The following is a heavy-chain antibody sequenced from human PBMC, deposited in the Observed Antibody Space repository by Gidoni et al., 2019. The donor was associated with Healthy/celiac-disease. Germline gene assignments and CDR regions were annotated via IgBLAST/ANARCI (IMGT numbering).Heavy chain of an antibody. CDR2: INQSGST. Sequence: QVQLQQWGAGLLKPSETLYLTCAVYGGSFSGYYWSWIRQPPGKGLEWIGEINQSGSTYYNPSLKSRVTISVDTSKNQFSLKLSSVTAADTAVYYCARVRITIFGVVKRNWFDPWGQGTLVTVSS. CDR3: ARVRITIFGVVKRNWFDP. J-gene: IGHJ5*02. CDR1: GGSFSGYY. V-gene: IGHV4-34*01. D-gene: IGHD3-3*01.